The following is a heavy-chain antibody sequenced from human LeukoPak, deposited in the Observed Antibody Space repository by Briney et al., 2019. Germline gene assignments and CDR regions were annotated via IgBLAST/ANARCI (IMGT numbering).Heavy chain of an antibody. Sequence: GGSLRLSCAASGFTFSSYWMTWVRQAPGKGLEWVANIKQDVSEKYYVDSVKGRFTISRDNARNSVSLQMNSLRAEDTAVYYCARPSIQLWVFEIWGQGTMVTVSS. CDR1: GFTFSSYW. CDR3: ARPSIQLWVFEI. J-gene: IGHJ3*02. V-gene: IGHV3-7*01. D-gene: IGHD5-18*01. CDR2: IKQDVSEK.